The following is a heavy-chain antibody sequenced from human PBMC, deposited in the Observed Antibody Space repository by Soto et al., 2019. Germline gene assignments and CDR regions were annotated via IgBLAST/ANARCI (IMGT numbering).Heavy chain of an antibody. Sequence: EVQLLESGGGLVQPGGSLRLSCAASGFTFSSYAMSWVRQAPGKGLEWVSAISGSGGSTYYADSVKGRFTISRDNSKKTLYLQRNSLRAADTAVDDCAKIQGAVDGTLGGYRLYYAYGMDVWGQGTTVPVSS. D-gene: IGHD6-19*01. CDR1: GFTFSSYA. J-gene: IGHJ6*02. V-gene: IGHV3-23*01. CDR2: ISGSGGST. CDR3: AKIQGAVDGTLGGYRLYYAYGMDV.